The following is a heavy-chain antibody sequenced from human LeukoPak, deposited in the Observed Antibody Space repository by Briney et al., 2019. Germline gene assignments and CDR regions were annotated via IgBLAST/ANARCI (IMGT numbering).Heavy chain of an antibody. CDR1: GFTFSSYW. J-gene: IGHJ4*02. CDR2: IKKDGSET. V-gene: IGHV3-7*03. Sequence: QSGGSLRLSCAASGFTFSSYWMSWVRQAPGKGLEWVANIKKDGSETYYVDSVKGRFTISRDNARNSLYLQMNSLRAEDTAMYYCARGRYSGTTYYFDYWGQGTLVTVSS. D-gene: IGHD5-12*01. CDR3: ARGRYSGTTYYFDY.